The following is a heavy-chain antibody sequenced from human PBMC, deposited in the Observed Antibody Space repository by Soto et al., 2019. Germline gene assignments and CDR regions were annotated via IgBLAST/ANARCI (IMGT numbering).Heavy chain of an antibody. D-gene: IGHD2-2*01. CDR2: ISGGGDAT. J-gene: IGHJ2*01. CDR1: GFTFINYA. V-gene: IGHV3-23*01. Sequence: EVQLLESGGGLVQPGGSLRLSCAGSGFTFINYAMNWVRQAPGKGLEWVSSISGGGDATFFADSVRGRFTISRDNSKNTVTLQMNSLGVDDTAVYWAARKILGSTSRPNYWYFDLWGRGTLVTVSS. CDR3: ARKILGSTSRPNYWYFDL.